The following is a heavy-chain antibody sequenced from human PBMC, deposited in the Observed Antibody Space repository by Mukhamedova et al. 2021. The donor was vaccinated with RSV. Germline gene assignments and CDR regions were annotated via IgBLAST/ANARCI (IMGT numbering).Heavy chain of an antibody. CDR3: AKSDYGDHVGVGGGIAQ. V-gene: IGHV3-23*01. CDR2: ISGSGGST. D-gene: IGHD4-17*01. Sequence: SSISGSGGSTDYADSVKGRFTISRDNSKNTLFLQMDSLRAEDTAMYYCAKSDYGDHVGVGGGIAQWGQGTLVTVSS. J-gene: IGHJ4*02.